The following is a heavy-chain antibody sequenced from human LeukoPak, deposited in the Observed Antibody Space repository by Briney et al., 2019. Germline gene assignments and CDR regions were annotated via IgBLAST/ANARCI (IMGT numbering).Heavy chain of an antibody. CDR1: GFTFSSYG. V-gene: IGHV3-30*18. J-gene: IGHJ6*04. Sequence: GGSLRLSCAASGFTFSSYGMHWVRQAPGKGLEWVAVISYDGSNKYYADSVKGRFTISRDNSKNTLYLQMNSLRAEDTAVYYCAKDIHDSSGYSPYYYYYGMDVWGKGTTVTVSS. CDR2: ISYDGSNK. CDR3: AKDIHDSSGYSPYYYYYGMDV. D-gene: IGHD3-22*01.